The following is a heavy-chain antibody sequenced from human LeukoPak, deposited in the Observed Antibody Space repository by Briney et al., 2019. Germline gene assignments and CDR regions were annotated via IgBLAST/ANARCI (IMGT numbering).Heavy chain of an antibody. CDR2: INSDGGGA. CDR1: GITFGNNW. J-gene: IGHJ5*02. Sequence: GGSLRLSCAASGITFGNNWMHWVRQGPGKGPVWISRINSDGGGAIYADSVKGRFTVSRDNAKNTLYLQMNSLRAEDTAVYYCARDVPHNWSDTWGQGTLVTVSS. V-gene: IGHV3-74*01. CDR3: ARDVPHNWSDT.